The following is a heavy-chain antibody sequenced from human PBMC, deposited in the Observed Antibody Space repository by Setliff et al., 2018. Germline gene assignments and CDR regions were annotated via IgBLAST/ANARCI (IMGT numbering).Heavy chain of an antibody. CDR1: GFTFTIYG. CDR3: LRDRPYSNSPEDAFDI. V-gene: IGHV1-18*01. D-gene: IGHD6-6*01. CDR2: ISAFNGYT. Sequence: ASVKVSCKASGFTFTIYGVNWVRQAPGQGLEWTGWISAFNGYTQYSQKFKGRITVTTDTSTSTAYMELGSLTSDDTAVYYCLRDRPYSNSPEDAFDIWGQGTTVTVSS. J-gene: IGHJ3*02.